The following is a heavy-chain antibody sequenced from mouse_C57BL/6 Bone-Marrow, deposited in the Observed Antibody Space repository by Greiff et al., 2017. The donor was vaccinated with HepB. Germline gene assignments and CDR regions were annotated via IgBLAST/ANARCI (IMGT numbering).Heavy chain of an antibody. CDR3: ARRDYKRGYFDY. D-gene: IGHD2-12*01. CDR1: GYTFTSYW. V-gene: IGHV1-59*01. CDR2: IDPSDSYT. Sequence: QVQLQQSGAELVRPGTSVKLSCKASGYTFTSYWMHWVKQRPGQGLEWIGVIDPSDSYTNYNQKFKGKATLTVDTSSSTAYMQLSSLTSEDSAVYYCARRDYKRGYFDYWGQGTTLTVSS. J-gene: IGHJ2*01.